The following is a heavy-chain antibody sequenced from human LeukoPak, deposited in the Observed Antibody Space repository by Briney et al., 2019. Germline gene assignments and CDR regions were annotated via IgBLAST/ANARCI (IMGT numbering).Heavy chain of an antibody. V-gene: IGHV3-23*01. D-gene: IGHD4-23*01. J-gene: IGHJ4*02. CDR3: AKIGGIDY. CDR2: ISGSSASI. Sequence: GGSLRLSCAASGITFSSYAMSWVRQAPGKGLEWVSTISGSSASIYYADSVKGRFTISRDNSKNTLYLQMNSLRAEDTAVYYCAKIGGIDYWAQGTLVTVSS. CDR1: GITFSSYA.